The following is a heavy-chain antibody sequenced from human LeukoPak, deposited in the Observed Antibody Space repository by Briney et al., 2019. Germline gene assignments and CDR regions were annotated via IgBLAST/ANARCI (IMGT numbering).Heavy chain of an antibody. CDR1: GGSISSYY. CDR2: IYYSGST. Sequence: SETLSLTCTVSGGSISSYYWSWIRQPPGKGLEWIGYIYYSGSTNYNPSLKSRVTISVDTSKNQFSLKLSSVTAADTAVYYCARDPEIRSWQGGWFDPWGQGTLVTVSS. J-gene: IGHJ5*02. D-gene: IGHD6-13*01. CDR3: ARDPEIRSWQGGWFDP. V-gene: IGHV4-59*01.